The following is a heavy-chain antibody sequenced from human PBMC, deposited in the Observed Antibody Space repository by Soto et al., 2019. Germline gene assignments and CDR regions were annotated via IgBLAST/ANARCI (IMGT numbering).Heavy chain of an antibody. V-gene: IGHV4-59*08. D-gene: IGHD3-3*01. Sequence: LSETLSLTCTVSGGSISSYYWSWIRQPPGKGLEWIGYIYYSGSTNYNPSLKSRVTISVDTSKNQFSLKLSSVTAADTAVYYCARHDYDFWSGQNPNYFLYYMDVWGKGTTLT. CDR3: ARHDYDFWSGQNPNYFLYYMDV. J-gene: IGHJ6*03. CDR1: GGSISSYY. CDR2: IYYSGST.